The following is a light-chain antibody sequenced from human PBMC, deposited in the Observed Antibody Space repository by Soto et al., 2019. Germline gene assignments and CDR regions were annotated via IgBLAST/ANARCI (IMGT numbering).Light chain of an antibody. Sequence: EIVMTQSPATLSVSPGDRATLSCRASQSVSSNLAWYQQKPGQAPRLLIFGASTRATGIPARFSGSGSGTEFTLTISSLEPEDFAVYYCQQRSNWRRTFGQGTRLEIK. V-gene: IGKV3-15*01. CDR2: GAS. CDR1: QSVSSN. J-gene: IGKJ5*01. CDR3: QQRSNWRRT.